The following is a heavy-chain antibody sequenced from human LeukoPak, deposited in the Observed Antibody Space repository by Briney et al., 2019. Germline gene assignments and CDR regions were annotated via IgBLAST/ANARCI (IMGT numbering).Heavy chain of an antibody. CDR2: TSYSGST. J-gene: IGHJ4*02. CDR3: ARSLGTTVVTPYY. Sequence: PSETLSLTCTVSGGSISSSNYYWGWIRQPPGKGLEWIGSTSYSGSTYYNPSFKSRVTISVDTSKNQFSLKVSSVTAADTALYYCARSLGTTVVTPYYWGQGTLVTVSS. CDR1: GGSISSSNYY. D-gene: IGHD4-23*01. V-gene: IGHV4-39*01.